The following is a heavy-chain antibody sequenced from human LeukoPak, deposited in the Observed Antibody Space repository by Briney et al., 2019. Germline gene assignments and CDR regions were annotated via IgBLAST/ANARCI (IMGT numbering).Heavy chain of an antibody. CDR2: IYYSGST. CDR1: GGSISSSSYY. J-gene: IGHJ4*02. Sequence: SETLSLTCTVSGGSISSSSYYWGWIRQPPGKGLEWIGSIYYSGSTYYNPSLKSRVTISVDTSKNQFSLKLSSVTAAGTAVYYCARSYRGFPYYFDYWGQGTLVTVSS. CDR3: ARSYRGFPYYFDY. V-gene: IGHV4-39*01. D-gene: IGHD3-16*02.